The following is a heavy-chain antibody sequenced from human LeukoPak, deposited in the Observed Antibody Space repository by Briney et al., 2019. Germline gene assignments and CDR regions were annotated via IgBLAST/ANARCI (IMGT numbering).Heavy chain of an antibody. CDR1: GFTFDDYD. CDR2: INWNGGST. CDR3: ARAHATNPGAFGISDP. D-gene: IGHD1-14*01. Sequence: GGSLRLSCAASGFTFDDYDMNWVRQAPGKGLEWVSRINWNGGSTGYADSVKGRFTISRDNAKNSLYLQMNSLRAEDTALYYCARAHATNPGAFGISDPWGQGTLVTVSS. V-gene: IGHV3-20*04. J-gene: IGHJ5*02.